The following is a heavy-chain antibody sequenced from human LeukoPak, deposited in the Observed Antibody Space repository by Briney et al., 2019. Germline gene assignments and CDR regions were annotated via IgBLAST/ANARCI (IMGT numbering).Heavy chain of an antibody. Sequence: GGSLRLSCAASGFTFSSYSMNWVRQAPGKGLEWVSYISSSSSTIYYADSVKGRFTISRDNAKNSLYLQMNSLRDEDTAVYYCARLRGLNRNAVYYFDYWGQGTPVTVSS. V-gene: IGHV3-48*02. D-gene: IGHD1-14*01. CDR3: ARLRGLNRNAVYYFDY. CDR1: GFTFSSYS. J-gene: IGHJ4*02. CDR2: ISSSSSTI.